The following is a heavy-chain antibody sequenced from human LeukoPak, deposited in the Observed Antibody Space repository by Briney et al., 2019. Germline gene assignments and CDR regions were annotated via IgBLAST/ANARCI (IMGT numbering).Heavy chain of an antibody. J-gene: IGHJ4*02. CDR2: ISGSGGST. CDR3: AKDRAKVVVMYYFDY. Sequence: GGSLRLSCAASGFTFSSYAMSWVRQAPGKGLEWVSAISGSGGSTYYADSVKGRVTISRDNSKNTLYLQMNSLRAEDTAVYYCAKDRAKVVVMYYFDYWGQGTLVTVSS. CDR1: GFTFSSYA. V-gene: IGHV3-23*01. D-gene: IGHD3-22*01.